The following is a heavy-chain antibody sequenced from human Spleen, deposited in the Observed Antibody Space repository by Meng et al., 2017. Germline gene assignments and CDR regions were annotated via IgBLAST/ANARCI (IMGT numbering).Heavy chain of an antibody. CDR3: GRSNDIHCFDP. D-gene: IGHD2-8*01. CDR2: IYAGSGNT. Sequence: QVQLVQSGAEVKKPGSSVKVSCKTSGGTFTAYIIHWVRQAPGQRLEWLGWIYAGSGNTKYSEKFQGRVTITRDTSASTAYMELSSLRSEDTAVYYCGRSNDIHCFDPWGQGTLVTVSS. J-gene: IGHJ5*02. CDR1: GGTFTAYI. V-gene: IGHV1-3*01.